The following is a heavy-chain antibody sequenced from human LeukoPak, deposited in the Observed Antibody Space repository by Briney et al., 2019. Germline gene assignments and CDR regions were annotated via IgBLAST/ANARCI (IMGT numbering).Heavy chain of an antibody. CDR3: TTDPPTVVKA. CDR1: GFTFTNAW. J-gene: IGHJ4*02. D-gene: IGHD4-23*01. CDR2: IKSKNDGGTT. V-gene: IGHV3-15*01. Sequence: GGSLRLSRTASGFTFTNAWMSGVRQAPGKGLEGVGRIKSKNDGGTTEYAAPVKGRFTISRDDSKNTLYLQMNSLETEDTAVYYCTTDPPTVVKAWGQGTLVTVSS.